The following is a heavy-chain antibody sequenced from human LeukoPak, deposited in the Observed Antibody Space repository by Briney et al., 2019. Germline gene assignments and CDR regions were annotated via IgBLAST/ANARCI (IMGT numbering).Heavy chain of an antibody. D-gene: IGHD3-3*01. CDR2: ISAYNGNT. CDR1: GYTFTSYG. CDR3: ARGPRITIFGVVINYYYGMDV. J-gene: IGHJ6*02. Sequence: ASVKVSCKASGYTFTSYGISWVRQAPGQGLEWMGWISAYNGNTNYAQKLQGRVTMTTDTSTSTAYMELRSLRSDDTAVYYCARGPRITIFGVVINYYYGMDVWGQGTTVTVSS. V-gene: IGHV1-18*01.